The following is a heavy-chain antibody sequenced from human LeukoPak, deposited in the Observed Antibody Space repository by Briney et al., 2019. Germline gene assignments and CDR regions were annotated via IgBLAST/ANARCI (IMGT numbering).Heavy chain of an antibody. Sequence: GGSLRLSCAASGFTFSSYWMHWVRQAPGKGLVWISRINRDGSGITYADSVKGRFTISRDNAKSILYLQMNSLRAEDTAVYYCANTGYNYEFDYWGQGTLVTVSS. D-gene: IGHD5-18*01. CDR3: ANTGYNYEFDY. CDR1: GFTFSSYW. J-gene: IGHJ4*02. CDR2: INRDGSGI. V-gene: IGHV3-74*01.